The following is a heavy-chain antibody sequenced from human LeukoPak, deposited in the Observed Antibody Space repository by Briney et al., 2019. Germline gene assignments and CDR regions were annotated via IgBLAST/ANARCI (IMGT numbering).Heavy chain of an antibody. D-gene: IGHD5-18*01. J-gene: IGHJ5*02. CDR2: IKQDGSEK. CDR1: GFTFSSYW. V-gene: IGHV3-7*01. Sequence: PGGSLRLSCAASGFTFSSYWMSWVRQAPGKGLEWVANIKQDGSEKYYVDSVKGRFTISRDNAKNSLYLQMNSLRAEDTAVYYCARSNFAYSYGYGSNWFDPWGQGTLVTVSS. CDR3: ARSNFAYSYGYGSNWFDP.